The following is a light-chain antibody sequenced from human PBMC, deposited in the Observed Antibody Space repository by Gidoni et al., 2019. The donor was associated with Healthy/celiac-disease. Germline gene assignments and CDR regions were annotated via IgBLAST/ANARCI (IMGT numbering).Light chain of an antibody. CDR3: QQYGSSPRT. V-gene: IGKV3-20*01. Sequence: DIVLTQSPGTLSLSPGERATLSCRASQSVSSSYLAWYQQKPGQAPRLLIYGASSRATGIPDRFSGRGSGTDFTLTISRLEPEDFAVYYCQQYGSSPRTFGGGTKVEIK. J-gene: IGKJ4*01. CDR1: QSVSSSY. CDR2: GAS.